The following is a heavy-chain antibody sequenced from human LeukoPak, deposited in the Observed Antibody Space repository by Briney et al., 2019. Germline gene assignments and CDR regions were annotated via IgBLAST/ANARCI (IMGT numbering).Heavy chain of an antibody. CDR1: GFPFGDYA. Sequence: GGSLRLSCKASGFPFGDYAMSWFRQAPGKGLEWVGFIRSKAYGGTTEYAASVKGRFTISRDDSKSIAYLQMNSLKTEDTAVYYATSAPAGYDYYYMDVWGKGTTVTVSS. D-gene: IGHD6-13*01. V-gene: IGHV3-49*03. CDR2: IRSKAYGGTT. CDR3: TSAPAGYDYYYMDV. J-gene: IGHJ6*03.